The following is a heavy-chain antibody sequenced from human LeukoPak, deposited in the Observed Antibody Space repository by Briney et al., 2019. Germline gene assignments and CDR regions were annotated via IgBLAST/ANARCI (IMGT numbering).Heavy chain of an antibody. CDR2: INSDGSST. CDR1: GFTFSSYW. CDR3: ARVLGRPPYYFDY. V-gene: IGHV3-74*01. J-gene: IGHJ4*02. D-gene: IGHD3-16*01. Sequence: GGSLRLSCAASGFTFSSYWMHWVRHAPGKGLVWVSRINSDGSSTSYADSVKGRFTISRDNAKNTLYLQMNSLRAEDTAVYYCARVLGRPPYYFDYWGQGTLVTVSS.